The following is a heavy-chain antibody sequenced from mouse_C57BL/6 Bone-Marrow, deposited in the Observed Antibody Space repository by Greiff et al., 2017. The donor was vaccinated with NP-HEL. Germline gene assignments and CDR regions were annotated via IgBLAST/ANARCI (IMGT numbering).Heavy chain of an antibody. CDR3: AKGYDGFLWFAY. CDR2: IYPGSGSP. D-gene: IGHD2-3*01. J-gene: IGHJ3*01. V-gene: IGHV1-55*01. Sequence: QVQLQQPGAELVKPGASVKMSCKASGYTFTSYWITWVKQRPGQGLEWIGDIYPGSGSPNYNEKFKSKATLTVDTSSSTAYMQLSSLTSEDSAVYYCAKGYDGFLWFAYWGQGTLVTVSA. CDR1: GYTFTSYW.